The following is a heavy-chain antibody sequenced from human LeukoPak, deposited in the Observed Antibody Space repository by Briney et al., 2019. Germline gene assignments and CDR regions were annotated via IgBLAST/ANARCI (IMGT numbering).Heavy chain of an antibody. CDR2: TYYRSKRYN. CDR3: ARERRYNWNDELSNTLDY. CDR1: GDSVSSNSAA. D-gene: IGHD1-1*01. J-gene: IGHJ4*02. Sequence: SQTLSLTGAISGDSVSSNSAAWNWIRQSPSRGLEWLGRTYYRSKRYNDYAVSVKSRITINPDTSKNQFSLQLNSVTPEDTAVYYCARERRYNWNDELSNTLDYWGQGTLVTVSS. V-gene: IGHV6-1*01.